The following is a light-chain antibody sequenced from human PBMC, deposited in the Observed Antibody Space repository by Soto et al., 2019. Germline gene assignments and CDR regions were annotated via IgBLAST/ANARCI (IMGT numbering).Light chain of an antibody. V-gene: IGKV3-20*01. CDR3: QQYGNSPLT. Sequence: EIVLTQSPDTLSLSPGQRATLSCRASQSVRSDYFAWYPQKPGQAPRVIIFGVSTRATGVPDRFSGSGSGTDFTLTISRLEPEEFALYYCQQYGNSPLTFGGGTKVEIK. CDR2: GVS. CDR1: QSVRSDY. J-gene: IGKJ4*01.